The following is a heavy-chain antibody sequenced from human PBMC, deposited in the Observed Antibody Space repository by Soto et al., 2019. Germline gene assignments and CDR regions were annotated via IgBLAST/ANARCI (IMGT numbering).Heavy chain of an antibody. Sequence: QVQLQQWGAGLLKPSETLSLTCAVYGGSFSGYYWSWIRQPPGKGLEWIGEINHSESTNYNPSLKSRVTISVDTSKIQLSLELSSVSAADRSVYYCARGMGRGNCSSTSCYPGYYFDCWGQGTLVTVSS. J-gene: IGHJ4*02. V-gene: IGHV4-34*01. CDR1: GGSFSGYY. CDR2: INHSEST. CDR3: ARGMGRGNCSSTSCYPGYYFDC. D-gene: IGHD2-2*01.